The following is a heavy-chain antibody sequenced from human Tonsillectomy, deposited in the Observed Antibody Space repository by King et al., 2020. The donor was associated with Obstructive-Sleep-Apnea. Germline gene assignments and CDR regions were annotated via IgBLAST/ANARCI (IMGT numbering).Heavy chain of an antibody. CDR3: AKAGDIVVVPAAMNDY. CDR1: CFTVSSYA. CDR2: ISGSGGSP. Sequence: VQLLESGGGLVQPWGSLILSCAASCFTVSSYAMSRVRQSPGKGLEWVSGISGSGGSPYYADTVKGRFTISRDNSKNTLYLQMNSLRAEDTAVYYCAKAGDIVVVPAAMNDYWGQGTLVTVSS. J-gene: IGHJ4*02. D-gene: IGHD2-2*01. V-gene: IGHV3-23*01.